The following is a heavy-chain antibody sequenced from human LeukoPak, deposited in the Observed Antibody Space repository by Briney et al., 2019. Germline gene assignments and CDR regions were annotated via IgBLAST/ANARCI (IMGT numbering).Heavy chain of an antibody. CDR1: GFTFSSYS. J-gene: IGHJ6*04. V-gene: IGHV3-48*01. Sequence: GGSLRLSCAASGFTFSSYSMNWVRQAPGKGLEWVSYISSSSSTIYYADSVKGRFTISRDNAKNSLYLQMNSLRAEDTAVYYCAGVQLLGNGIGGWGKGTTVTFSS. D-gene: IGHD2-2*01. CDR2: ISSSSSTI. CDR3: AGVQLLGNGIGG.